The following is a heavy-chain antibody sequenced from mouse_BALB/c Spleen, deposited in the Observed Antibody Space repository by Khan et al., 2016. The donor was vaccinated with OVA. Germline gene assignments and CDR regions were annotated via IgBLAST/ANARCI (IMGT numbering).Heavy chain of an antibody. CDR1: GYIFTNYW. D-gene: IGHD1-1*01. CDR2: IYPGTGST. J-gene: IGHJ4*01. CDR3: ARGAITSHAMDS. Sequence: QIQLVQSGAELVRPGASVKLSCKTSGYIFTNYWIHWVKQRSGQGLEWIARIYPGTGSTYSNEKFKGKATLTADKSSSTAYMQLSSLKSEDSAVXFCARGAITSHAMDSWGQGTSVTVSS. V-gene: IGHV1-76*01.